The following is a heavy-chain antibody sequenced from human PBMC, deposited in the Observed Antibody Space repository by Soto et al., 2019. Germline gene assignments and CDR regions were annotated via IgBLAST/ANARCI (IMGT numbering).Heavy chain of an antibody. CDR1: GFTFSSYL. CDR3: ARDRVYYDSSGYYYRDYYGMDV. J-gene: IGHJ6*02. Sequence: HPGGSLRLSCAASGFTFSSYLMSWVRQSPGKGLEWVANIKQDGSEKYYVDSVKGRFTISRDNAKNSLYLQMNSLRAEDTAVYYCARDRVYYDSSGYYYRDYYGMDVWGQGTTVTVSS. D-gene: IGHD3-22*01. V-gene: IGHV3-7*03. CDR2: IKQDGSEK.